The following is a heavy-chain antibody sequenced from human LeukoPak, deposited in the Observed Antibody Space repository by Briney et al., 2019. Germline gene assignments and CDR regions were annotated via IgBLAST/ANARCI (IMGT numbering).Heavy chain of an antibody. CDR2: IYYSGST. D-gene: IGHD5-24*01. V-gene: IGHV4-39*02. CDR3: ARDGYNPIDY. Sequence: SETLSLTCTVSGGSISSSSYYWGWIRQPPWKGLEWIGNIYYSGSTYYNPSLKSRVTISVDTSKNQFSLKLSSVTAADTAVYYCARDGYNPIDYWGQGTLVTVSS. CDR1: GGSISSSSYY. J-gene: IGHJ4*02.